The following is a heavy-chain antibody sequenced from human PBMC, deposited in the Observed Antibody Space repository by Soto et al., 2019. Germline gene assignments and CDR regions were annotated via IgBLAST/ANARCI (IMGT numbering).Heavy chain of an antibody. D-gene: IGHD6-19*01. J-gene: IGHJ4*02. CDR2: INAGNGNT. CDR1: GYTFTSYA. Sequence: ASVKVSCKASGYTFTSYAMHWVRQAPGQRLEWMGWINAGNGNTKYSQKFQSRVTITRDTSASTAYMELSSLRSEDTAVYYCAREAVAGISYYFDYWGQGTLVTVSS. V-gene: IGHV1-3*01. CDR3: AREAVAGISYYFDY.